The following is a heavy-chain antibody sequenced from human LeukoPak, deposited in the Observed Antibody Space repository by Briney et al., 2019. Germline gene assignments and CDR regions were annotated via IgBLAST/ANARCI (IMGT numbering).Heavy chain of an antibody. V-gene: IGHV4-59*01. CDR1: GGSISSYY. D-gene: IGHD6-13*01. J-gene: IGHJ6*02. Sequence: SETLSLTCTVSGGSISSYYWSWIRQPPGKGLEWIGYIYYSGSTNYNPSLKSRVTISVDTSKNQFSLKLSSVTAADTAVYYCARDARVQLVHQYYYYYGMDVWGQGTTVTASS. CDR2: IYYSGST. CDR3: ARDARVQLVHQYYYYYGMDV.